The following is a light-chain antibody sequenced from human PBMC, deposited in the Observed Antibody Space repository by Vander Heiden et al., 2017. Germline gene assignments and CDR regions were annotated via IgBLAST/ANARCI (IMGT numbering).Light chain of an antibody. Sequence: QSALTQPASVSGSPGQSITLSCTGTSSDVGGYNYVSWYQQHPGKAPKLMMYEVSNRPSGVSNRFSGSKSGNTASLTISGLQAEDEADYYCSSYTSSSTQVFGGGTKLTVL. J-gene: IGLJ2*01. V-gene: IGLV2-14*01. CDR2: EVS. CDR3: SSYTSSSTQV. CDR1: SSDVGGYNY.